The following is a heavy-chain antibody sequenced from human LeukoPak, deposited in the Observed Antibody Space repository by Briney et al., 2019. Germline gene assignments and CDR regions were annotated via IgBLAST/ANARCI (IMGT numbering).Heavy chain of an antibody. J-gene: IGHJ4*02. CDR2: IYHTGST. Sequence: TGTLSLTCAVSGGSISTNNWWSWVRQPPGKGLEWIGEIYHTGSTNYSPSLRSRVTMSIDKSNNQFSLNLNSVTAADTAVYYCAKSGDYLWDYWGQGTLVTVSS. D-gene: IGHD3-16*01. CDR3: AKSGDYLWDY. V-gene: IGHV4-4*02. CDR1: GGSISTNNW.